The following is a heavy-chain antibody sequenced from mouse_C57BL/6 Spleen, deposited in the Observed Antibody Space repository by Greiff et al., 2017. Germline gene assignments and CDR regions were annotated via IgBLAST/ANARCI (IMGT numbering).Heavy chain of an antibody. CDR1: GYTFTDYE. Sequence: QVQLQQSGAELVRPGASVTLSCKASGYTFTDYEMHWVKQTPVHGLEWIGAIYPETGGTAYNQKFKGKAILTADKSSSTAYMERRSLTSEDSAVYYCTDYGSKYYCDYWGQGTTLTVSS. CDR2: IYPETGGT. V-gene: IGHV1-15*01. CDR3: TDYGSKYYCDY. D-gene: IGHD1-1*01. J-gene: IGHJ2*01.